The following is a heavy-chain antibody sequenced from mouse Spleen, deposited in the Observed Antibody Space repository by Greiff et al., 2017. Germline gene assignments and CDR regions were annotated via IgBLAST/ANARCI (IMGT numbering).Heavy chain of an antibody. CDR2: IWSDGST. J-gene: IGHJ3*01. CDR3: ARNFYYGSSYSAWFAY. D-gene: IGHD1-1*01. V-gene: IGHV2-4-1*01. Sequence: VQLQQSGPGLVAPSQSLSITCTVSGFSLTNYAVHWVRQSPGKGLEWLGVIWSDGSTDYNAAFISRLSISKDNSKSQVFFKMNSLQADDTAIYYCARNFYYGSSYSAWFAYWGQGTLVTVSA. CDR1: GFSLTNYA.